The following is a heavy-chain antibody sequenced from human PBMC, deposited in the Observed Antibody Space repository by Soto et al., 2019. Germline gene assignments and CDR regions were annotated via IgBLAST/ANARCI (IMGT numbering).Heavy chain of an antibody. Sequence: GESLKISCKVSGYSFSTSWMGWVRQLPGKGLEWMGIIYPGDSDSRYGPSFEGHVTFSVDKSISTAYLEWSSLKASDTAIYYCARPPGYISDWYYFDLWGQGTLVTVSS. CDR1: GYSFSTSW. CDR2: IYPGDSDS. D-gene: IGHD3-9*01. CDR3: ARPPGYISDWYYFDL. V-gene: IGHV5-51*01. J-gene: IGHJ4*02.